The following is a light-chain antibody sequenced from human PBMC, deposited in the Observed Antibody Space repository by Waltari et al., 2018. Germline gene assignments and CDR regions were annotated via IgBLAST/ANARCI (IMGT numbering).Light chain of an antibody. CDR3: QQYHSTPFT. Sequence: DIVMTQSPDSLAVSLGERATIHCKSSQSVLYSSNNKNYLAWYQQKPGQPPKLLIYWASTRESGVPDRFSGSGSGTDFTLTISSLQTEDVAVYSCQQYHSTPFTFGQGTKLEIK. CDR1: QSVLYSSNNKNY. CDR2: WAS. J-gene: IGKJ2*01. V-gene: IGKV4-1*01.